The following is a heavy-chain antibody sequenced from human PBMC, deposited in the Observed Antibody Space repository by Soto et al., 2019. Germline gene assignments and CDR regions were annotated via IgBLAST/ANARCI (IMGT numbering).Heavy chain of an antibody. V-gene: IGHV4-30-4*01. D-gene: IGHD3-3*01. CDR2: IYYSGST. CDR1: GGSISSGDYY. CDR3: ARDQAEKNFWSVSPGMDV. J-gene: IGHJ6*02. Sequence: TSETLSLTCTVSGGSISSGDYYWSWIRQPPGKGLEWIGYIYYSGSTYYNPSLKSRVTISVDTSKNQFSLKLSSVTAADTAVYYFARDQAEKNFWSVSPGMDVWGQGTTVTVSS.